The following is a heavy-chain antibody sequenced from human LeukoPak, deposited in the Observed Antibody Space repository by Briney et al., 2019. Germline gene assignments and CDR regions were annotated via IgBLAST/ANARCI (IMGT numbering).Heavy chain of an antibody. CDR3: ARRERSYYSPFDP. V-gene: IGHV4-4*09. CDR2: IYTSGST. CDR1: GGSISRYY. J-gene: IGHJ5*02. D-gene: IGHD1-26*01. Sequence: SETLSLTCTVSGGSISRYYWSWIRQPPGKGLEWIGYIYTSGSTNYNPSLKSRVTISVDTSKNHVSLRLSSVTAADTAVYYYARRERSYYSPFDPWGQGTLVTVSS.